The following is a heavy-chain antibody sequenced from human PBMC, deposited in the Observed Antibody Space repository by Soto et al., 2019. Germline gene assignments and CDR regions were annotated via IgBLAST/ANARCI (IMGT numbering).Heavy chain of an antibody. J-gene: IGHJ4*02. CDR3: ARVERCSSTSCYSVFDY. D-gene: IGHD2-2*01. Sequence: EVQLVESGGGIVQPGGSLRLSCVGSAFTFSAYWMHWVRLVPGKGLVWVSRINDDGTYTSYVDSVKGRFTISRDNAKNTLYLQMNSLRAEDTAVYYCARVERCSSTSCYSVFDYWGQGTLVSVSS. CDR2: INDDGTYT. V-gene: IGHV3-74*01. CDR1: AFTFSAYW.